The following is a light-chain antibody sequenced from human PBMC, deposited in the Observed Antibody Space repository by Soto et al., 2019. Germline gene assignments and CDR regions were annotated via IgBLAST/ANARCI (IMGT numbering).Light chain of an antibody. CDR2: GAS. Sequence: EIVMTQSPATLSVSPGERATLSCRASQSVSSNLAWYQQKPGQAPRLLIYGASTRATGIPARFSGSGSGTEFTLTISSLQSEDFAVYYCHHYHNWPMTFGQGTRLEI. J-gene: IGKJ5*01. CDR1: QSVSSN. CDR3: HHYHNWPMT. V-gene: IGKV3-15*01.